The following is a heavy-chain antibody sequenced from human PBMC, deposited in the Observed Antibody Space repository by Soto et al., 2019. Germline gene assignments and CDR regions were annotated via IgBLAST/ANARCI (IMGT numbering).Heavy chain of an antibody. CDR1: GFTVSSYW. J-gene: IGHJ3*01. CDR3: ATDLNWSGT. D-gene: IGHD3-3*01. CDR2: IKPDGSDT. Sequence: GGSLRLSYAASGFTVSSYWMTWVRQAPGKGLEFLATIKPDGSDTYYVDSVKGRFTISRDNAKNSLSLQMNSLRAEDTALYYCATDLNWSGTWGQGTMVTVSS. V-gene: IGHV3-7*01.